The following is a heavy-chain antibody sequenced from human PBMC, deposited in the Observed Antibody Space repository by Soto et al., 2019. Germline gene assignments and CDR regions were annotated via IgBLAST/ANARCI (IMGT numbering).Heavy chain of an antibody. CDR3: AADTRGRMASGYYAWAYYYYYMDV. V-gene: IGHV1-58*02. Sequence: GASVKVSCKASGFTFTSSAMQWVRQARGQRLEWIGWIVVGSGNTNYAQKFQERVTITRDMSTSTAYMELSSLRSEDTAVYYCAADTRGRMASGYYAWAYYYYYMDVWGKGTTVTVSS. CDR1: GFTFTSSA. J-gene: IGHJ6*03. D-gene: IGHD3-3*01. CDR2: IVVGSGNT.